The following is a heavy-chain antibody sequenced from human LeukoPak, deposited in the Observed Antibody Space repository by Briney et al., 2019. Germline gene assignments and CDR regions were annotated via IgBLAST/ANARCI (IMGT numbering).Heavy chain of an antibody. CDR2: IIPIFGTA. V-gene: IGHV1-69*05. J-gene: IGHJ4*02. D-gene: IGHD3-16*01. Sequence: GASVKVSCKASGGTFSSYAISWVRQAPGQGLEWMGGIIPIFGTANYAQKFQGRVTITTDESTSTAYMELSSLRSEDTAVYYCARAYRGYVWGSPLGYWGQGTLVTVSS. CDR1: GGTFSSYA. CDR3: ARAYRGYVWGSPLGY.